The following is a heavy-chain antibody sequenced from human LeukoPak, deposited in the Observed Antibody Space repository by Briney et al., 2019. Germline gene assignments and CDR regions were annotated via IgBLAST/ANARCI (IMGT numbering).Heavy chain of an antibody. CDR1: GYSLTSYW. CDR3: ARLLVATPQTSAGFDY. CDR2: IYPGDSDT. J-gene: IGHJ4*02. Sequence: GESPKISCKGSGYSLTSYWIGWVRQMPGKGLEWMGIIYPGDSDTRYSPSFQGQVTISADKSISTAYLQWSSLKASDTAMYYCARLLVATPQTSAGFDYWGQGTLVTVSS. V-gene: IGHV5-51*01. D-gene: IGHD5-12*01.